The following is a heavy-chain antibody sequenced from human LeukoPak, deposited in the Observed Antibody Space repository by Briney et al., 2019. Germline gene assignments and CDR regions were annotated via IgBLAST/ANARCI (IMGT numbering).Heavy chain of an antibody. J-gene: IGHJ4*02. D-gene: IGHD5-18*01. CDR3: ASGGYSYGFDY. CDR1: GGSFSRYS. V-gene: IGHV4-30-2*01. Sequence: SETLSLTCAVYGGSFSRYSWSWIRQPPGKGLEWIGYIYHNGNTYYSPSLKSRVTISVDRSKNQLSLKLSSVTAADTAMYYCASGGYSYGFDYWGQGTLVTVSS. CDR2: IYHNGNT.